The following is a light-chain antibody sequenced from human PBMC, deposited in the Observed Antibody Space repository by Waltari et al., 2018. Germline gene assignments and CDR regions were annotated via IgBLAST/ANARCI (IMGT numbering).Light chain of an antibody. CDR1: QSVSSN. CDR3: QQYNNWPPYT. Sequence: EIVMTQSPATLSVSPGERATLSCRASQSVSSNLAWYHQKPGQAPRLLIYGASTSATGSPAKFSGSGSGTEFTLTISSLQSEDFAVYYCQQYNNWPPYTFGQGTKLEIK. CDR2: GAS. V-gene: IGKV3-15*01. J-gene: IGKJ2*01.